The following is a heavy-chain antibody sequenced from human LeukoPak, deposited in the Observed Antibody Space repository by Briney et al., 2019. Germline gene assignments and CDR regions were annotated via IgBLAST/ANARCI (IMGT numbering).Heavy chain of an antibody. CDR2: IYHRGST. Sequence: KPSETLSLTCTVSGYSISNGYYWGWIRQPPGKGLEWVGSIYHRGSTYYNPSLRSRVTISLDRSKKKSSLKLTSLTAADTAVYFCARGAEYYAIWRGYAGYSDYWGQGISVTVSS. CDR3: ARGAEYYAIWRGYAGYSDY. J-gene: IGHJ4*02. V-gene: IGHV4-38-2*02. CDR1: GYSISNGYY. D-gene: IGHD3-3*01.